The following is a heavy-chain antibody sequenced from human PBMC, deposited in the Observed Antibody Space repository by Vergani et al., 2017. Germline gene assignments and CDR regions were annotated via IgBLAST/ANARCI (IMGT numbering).Heavy chain of an antibody. CDR3: AKANPRYCGYGYLYCYHAIDV. CDR1: GFTFNHYA. D-gene: IGHD5-12*01. V-gene: IGHV3-23*01. J-gene: IGHJ6*02. CDR2: ISGSGGST. Sequence: EVQLLESGGDLVQPGGSLRLSCAASGFTFNHYAMNWVRQAPGKGLEWVSGISGSGGSTYYAGSVKGRFTISRDSSKNTLYLQMNSLSAGDTAVYYCAKANPRYCGYGYLYCYHAIDVWCQGTTVTVAS.